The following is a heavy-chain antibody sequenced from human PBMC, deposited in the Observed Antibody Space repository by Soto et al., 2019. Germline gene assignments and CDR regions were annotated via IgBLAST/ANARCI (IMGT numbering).Heavy chain of an antibody. J-gene: IGHJ4*02. CDR2: ISYDGSNK. Sequence: GSLRLSCAASGFTFSSYGMHWVRQAPGKGLEWVAVISYDGSNKYYADSVKGRFTISRDNSKNTLYLQMNSLRAEDTAVYYCAKDRRNYYDSSGLDYWGQGTLVTVSS. CDR1: GFTFSSYG. V-gene: IGHV3-30*18. D-gene: IGHD3-22*01. CDR3: AKDRRNYYDSSGLDY.